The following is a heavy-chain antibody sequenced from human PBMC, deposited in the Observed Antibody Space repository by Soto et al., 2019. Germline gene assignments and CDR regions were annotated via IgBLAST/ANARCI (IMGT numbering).Heavy chain of an antibody. J-gene: IGHJ6*02. Sequence: QVQLHQWGAGLLKPSETLSLTCGVYGGSLSGYYWTWVRQPPGRGLEWIGESNHSGGTKYNPSLKVRVNISLDMSKNQFSLKLNSVTAADTAAYYCARGRGGAREYFYYGMDVWGQGTTVTVSS. CDR1: GGSLSGYY. CDR3: ARGRGGAREYFYYGMDV. CDR2: SNHSGGT. V-gene: IGHV4-34*01. D-gene: IGHD1-26*01.